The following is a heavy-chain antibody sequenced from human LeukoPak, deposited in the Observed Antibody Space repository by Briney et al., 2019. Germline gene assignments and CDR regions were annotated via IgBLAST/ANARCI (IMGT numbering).Heavy chain of an antibody. J-gene: IGHJ4*02. CDR2: INPNSGGT. D-gene: IGHD6-13*01. CDR1: GYTFTGYY. V-gene: IGHV1-2*02. CDR3: ARAPLISSSYAY. Sequence: ASVKVSCKASGYTFTGYYMHWVRRAPRQGLEWMGLINPNSGGTNYAQKFHGRVTMTRDTSISTAYMELSRLRSDDAAVYYCARAPLISSSYAYWGQGTLVT.